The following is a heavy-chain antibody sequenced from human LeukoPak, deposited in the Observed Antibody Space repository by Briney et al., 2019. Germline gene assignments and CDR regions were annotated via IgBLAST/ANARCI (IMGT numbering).Heavy chain of an antibody. CDR1: GFTFATDS. D-gene: IGHD4-11*01. V-gene: IGHV3-7*01. CDR2: IKQDGSEN. J-gene: IGHJ4*02. Sequence: GGSLRLSCAASGFTFATDSMNWVRQAPGKGLEWVANIKQDGSENYYVDSVKGRFTISRDNAKNSLYLQMNSLRAEDTAVYYCARDSSDYSNSLNLFDYWGQGTLVTVSS. CDR3: ARDSSDYSNSLNLFDY.